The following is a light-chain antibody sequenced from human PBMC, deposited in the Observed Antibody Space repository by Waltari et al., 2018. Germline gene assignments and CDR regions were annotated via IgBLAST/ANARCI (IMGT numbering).Light chain of an antibody. V-gene: IGLV2-14*03. CDR2: DVS. J-gene: IGLJ2*01. CDR1: SSDVGAYKY. Sequence: QSALSQPASVSVSPVQSITISCTGTSSDVGAYKYVSWYQHHPGRAPKLILFDVSELPSGISNRFSGSKSGNTASLTISGLQTEDEADYYCSSYTSTTTLVFGGGTKVTVL. CDR3: SSYTSTTTLV.